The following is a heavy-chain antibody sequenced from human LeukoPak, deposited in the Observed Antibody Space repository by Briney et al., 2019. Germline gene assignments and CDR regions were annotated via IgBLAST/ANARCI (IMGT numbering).Heavy chain of an antibody. CDR1: GFTFSSYA. D-gene: IGHD6-19*01. Sequence: GRSLRLSCAASGFTFSSYAMHWVRQAPGKGLEWVAVISYDGSNKYYADSVKGRFTISRDNSKNTLYLQMNSLRAEDTAVYYCARSGIAVGATNYWGQGTLVTVSS. CDR3: ARSGIAVGATNY. CDR2: ISYDGSNK. J-gene: IGHJ4*02. V-gene: IGHV3-30-3*01.